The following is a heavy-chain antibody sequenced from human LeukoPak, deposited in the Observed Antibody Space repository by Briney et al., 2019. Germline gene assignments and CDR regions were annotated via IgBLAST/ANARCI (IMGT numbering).Heavy chain of an antibody. CDR3: AREPGSYYSFDY. J-gene: IGHJ4*02. CDR2: IYYSGST. Sequence: SETLSLTCTVSGGSISSSGYYWGWIRQPPGKGLEWIGSIYYSGSTYYNPSLKSRVTISVDTSKNQFSLKLSPVTAADTAVYYCAREPGSYYSFDYWGQGTLVTVSS. V-gene: IGHV4-39*07. CDR1: GGSISSSGYY. D-gene: IGHD3-10*01.